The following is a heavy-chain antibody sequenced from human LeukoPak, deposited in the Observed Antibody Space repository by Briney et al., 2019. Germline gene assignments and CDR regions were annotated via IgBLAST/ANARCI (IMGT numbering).Heavy chain of an antibody. CDR2: IYYSGST. Sequence: PSETLSLTCTVSGGSISSYYWSWIRQPPGKGLEWIGYIYYSGSTNYNPSLKSRVTISVDTSKNQSSLKLSSVTAADTAVYYCAREGYDFWSGYSHYYGMDVWGQGTTVTVSS. D-gene: IGHD3-3*01. CDR1: GGSISSYY. J-gene: IGHJ6*02. CDR3: AREGYDFWSGYSHYYGMDV. V-gene: IGHV4-59*01.